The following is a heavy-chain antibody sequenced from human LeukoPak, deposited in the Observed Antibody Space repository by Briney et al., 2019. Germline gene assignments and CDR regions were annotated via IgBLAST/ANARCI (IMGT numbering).Heavy chain of an antibody. Sequence: PQASVKVSCKVSGYTLTELSMHWVRQAPGKGLEWMGGFDPEDGETIYAQKFQGRVTVTEDTSTDTAYMELSSLRSEDTAVYYCATGRGGYDFAFDYWGQGTLVTVSS. D-gene: IGHD5-12*01. CDR2: FDPEDGET. CDR1: GYTLTELS. J-gene: IGHJ4*02. V-gene: IGHV1-24*01. CDR3: ATGRGGYDFAFDY.